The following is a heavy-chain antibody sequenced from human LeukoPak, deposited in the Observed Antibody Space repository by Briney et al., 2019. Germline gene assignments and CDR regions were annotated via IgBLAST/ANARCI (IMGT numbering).Heavy chain of an antibody. CDR2: ISGSGSTI. CDR3: ARTIPPPLRFLEWLKGYYFDY. D-gene: IGHD3-3*01. CDR1: EFTFSSYE. Sequence: GGSLRLSCAASEFTFSSYEMNWVRQAPGKGLEWVSYISGSGSTILYADSVKGRFTISRDNAKNSLFLQMNSLRAEDTAVYYCARTIPPPLRFLEWLKGYYFDYWGQGTLVTVSS. J-gene: IGHJ4*02. V-gene: IGHV3-48*03.